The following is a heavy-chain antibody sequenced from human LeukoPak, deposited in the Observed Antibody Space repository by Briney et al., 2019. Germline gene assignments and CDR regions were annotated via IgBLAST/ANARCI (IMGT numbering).Heavy chain of an antibody. CDR3: GREDRFGYNYAYGMDV. CDR2: ISFDGIYK. D-gene: IGHD5-18*01. Sequence: GGSLRLSCAASGFTFSTYGMHWVRQAPGKGLEWVAVISFDGIYKFYSDSVKGRFSISRDNSNNTLSLQMNSLRADDTAVYYCGREDRFGYNYAYGMDVWGQGTTVTVSS. V-gene: IGHV3-30*03. J-gene: IGHJ6*02. CDR1: GFTFSTYG.